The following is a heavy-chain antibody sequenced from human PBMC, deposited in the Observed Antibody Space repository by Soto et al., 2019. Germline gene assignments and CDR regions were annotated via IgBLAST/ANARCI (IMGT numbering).Heavy chain of an antibody. V-gene: IGHV3-48*03. J-gene: IGHJ6*02. D-gene: IGHD5-18*01. Sequence: EVQLVESGGGLVQPGGSLRLSCAASGFTFSSYEMNWVRQAPGKGLEWVSYISSSGSTIYYADSVKGRFTISRDNAKNSLYLQMNSLRAEDTAVYYCARDPRYSYGLSPGGMDVWGQGTTVTVSS. CDR1: GFTFSSYE. CDR3: ARDPRYSYGLSPGGMDV. CDR2: ISSSGSTI.